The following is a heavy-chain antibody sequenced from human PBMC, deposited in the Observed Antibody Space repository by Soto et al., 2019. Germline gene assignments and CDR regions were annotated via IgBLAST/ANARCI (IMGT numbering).Heavy chain of an antibody. J-gene: IGHJ6*02. CDR1: GGSVSSESHY. CDR2: IYYTGST. D-gene: IGHD3-3*01. V-gene: IGHV4-61*01. Sequence: KTSETLSLTCTVSGGSVSSESHYWSWIRQTPGKGLEWIGYIYYTGSTNYNPSLKGRVTMSVDTSRDQVSLRLRSVTRADTAVYYCARDQYDFRSGSYNYAMEVWGQGTKVAVSS. CDR3: ARDQYDFRSGSYNYAMEV.